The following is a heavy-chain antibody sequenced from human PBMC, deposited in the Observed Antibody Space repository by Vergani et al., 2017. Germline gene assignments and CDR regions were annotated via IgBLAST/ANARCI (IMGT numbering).Heavy chain of an antibody. CDR2: INPNSGGT. CDR3: ARQQNIVVVVAATLPWFDP. D-gene: IGHD2-15*01. J-gene: IGHJ5*02. Sequence: QVQLVQSGAEVKKPGASVKVSCKASGYTFTGYYMHWVRQAPGQGLEWMGWINPNSGGTNYAQKFQGRGTMTRDTSISTAYMELSRLRSDDTAVYYCARQQNIVVVVAATLPWFDPWGQGTLVTVSS. V-gene: IGHV1-2*02. CDR1: GYTFTGYY.